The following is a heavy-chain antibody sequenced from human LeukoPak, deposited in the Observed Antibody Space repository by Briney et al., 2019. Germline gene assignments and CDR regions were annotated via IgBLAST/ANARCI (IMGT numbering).Heavy chain of an antibody. D-gene: IGHD2-15*01. J-gene: IGHJ6*03. CDR3: AKEVGYCSGGTCRSIYYMDV. V-gene: IGHV4-39*01. CDR1: GGSISSTNYY. Sequence: SETLSLTCTVSGGSISSTNYYWGWIRQPPGKGLEWIGSIYDSGNTFTYYNPSLMSRVTISVDTSKNQFSLKLSSVTAADTAVYYCAKEVGYCSGGTCRSIYYMDVWGKGTTVTVSS. CDR2: IYDSGNTFT.